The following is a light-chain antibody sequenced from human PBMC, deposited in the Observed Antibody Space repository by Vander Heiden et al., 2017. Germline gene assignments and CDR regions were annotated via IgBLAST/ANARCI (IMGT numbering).Light chain of an antibody. CDR1: RSNIGSDT. J-gene: IGLJ2*01. CDR2: KTN. Sequence: QSVLTPPPSASGNPGQTAPIPCYGSRSNIGSDTVNWYHQVPGTAPRLLIFKTNQRPSGVPDRFFGSKSGASASLAISGLQSGDEATYYCAAWDDNLSGVLFGGGTKMSVL. CDR3: AAWDDNLSGVL. V-gene: IGLV1-44*01.